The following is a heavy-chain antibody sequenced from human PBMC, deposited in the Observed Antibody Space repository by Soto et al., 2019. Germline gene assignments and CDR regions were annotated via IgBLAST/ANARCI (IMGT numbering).Heavy chain of an antibody. CDR1: GYTFTGYY. CDR3: ARDMGIAVAVHYYYYGMDV. J-gene: IGHJ6*02. V-gene: IGHV1-2*02. D-gene: IGHD6-19*01. Sequence: GASVKVSCKASGYTFTGYYMHWVRQAPGQGLEWMGWINPNSGGTNYAQKFQGRVTMTRDTSISTAYMELSRLRSDDTAVYYCARDMGIAVAVHYYYYGMDVWGQGTTVTVSS. CDR2: INPNSGGT.